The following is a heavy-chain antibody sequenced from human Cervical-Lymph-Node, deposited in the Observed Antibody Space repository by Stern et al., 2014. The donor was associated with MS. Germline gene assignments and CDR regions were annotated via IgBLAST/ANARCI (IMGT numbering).Heavy chain of an antibody. CDR1: GFSLSTTGVG. V-gene: IGHV2-5*02. CDR2: IYWDDDS. CDR3: AYTKYDSSSSH. Sequence: QVTLKESGPALVKPTQTLTLTCSFSGFSLSTTGVGVGWIRQPPGKALEWLALIYWDDDSRYSPSLETRLTITKDTSRNQVVRTMTNMAPVDTATYYCAYTKYDSSSSHWGPGTLVTVSS. D-gene: IGHD6-6*01. J-gene: IGHJ4*02.